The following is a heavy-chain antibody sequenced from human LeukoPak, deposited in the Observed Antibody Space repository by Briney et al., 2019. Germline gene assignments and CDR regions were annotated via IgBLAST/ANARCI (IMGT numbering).Heavy chain of an antibody. CDR1: GGSISSGSYY. D-gene: IGHD3-3*01. V-gene: IGHV4-61*02. CDR2: IYTSGST. Sequence: NASETLSLTCTVSGGSISSGSYYWSWIRQPAGKGLERIGRIYTSGSTNYHPSLKNRVTLSVDTTKNQFSPKPRSVTAADTAVYYCARAGYGFLEWPVQYYFDYWGQGTLVTGSS. J-gene: IGHJ4*02. CDR3: ARAGYGFLEWPVQYYFDY.